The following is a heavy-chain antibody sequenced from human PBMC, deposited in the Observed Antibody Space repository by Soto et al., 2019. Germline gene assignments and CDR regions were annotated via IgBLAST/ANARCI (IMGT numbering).Heavy chain of an antibody. Sequence: SETLSLTCAVYGGSFSGYYWSWIRQPPGKGLEWIGEINHSGSTNYNPSLKSRVTISVDTSKNQFSLKLSSVTAADTAVYYCARAPGIAAAGTTGNYYYYGMDVWGQGTTVTVSS. CDR1: GGSFSGYY. D-gene: IGHD6-13*01. CDR2: INHSGST. CDR3: ARAPGIAAAGTTGNYYYYGMDV. V-gene: IGHV4-34*01. J-gene: IGHJ6*02.